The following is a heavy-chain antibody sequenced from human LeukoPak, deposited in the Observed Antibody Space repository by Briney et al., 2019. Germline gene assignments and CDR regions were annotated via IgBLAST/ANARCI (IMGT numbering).Heavy chain of an antibody. Sequence: PGGSLRLSCVVSGFTFSNAWMSWVRQAPGKGLEWVGRIKSKTERGRTDYAAPVKGRCTISRDDSKNTVYLQMDSLKTEDTAVYYCSTEFGSGSPRYYFDYWGQGALVTVSS. CDR2: IKSKTERGRT. J-gene: IGHJ4*02. V-gene: IGHV3-15*01. D-gene: IGHD3-10*01. CDR3: STEFGSGSPRYYFDY. CDR1: GFTFSNAW.